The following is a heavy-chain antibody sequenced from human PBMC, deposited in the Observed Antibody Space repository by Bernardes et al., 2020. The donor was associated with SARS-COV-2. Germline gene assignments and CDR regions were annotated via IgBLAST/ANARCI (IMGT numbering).Heavy chain of an antibody. CDR1: GDSIYKGRFY. V-gene: IGHV4-61*02. D-gene: IGHD3-22*01. CDR3: AREQNRYRSSGYFEGALDI. J-gene: IGHJ3*02. CDR2: IYSTGDS. Sequence: SEPLSLTCTVSGDSIYKGRFYWTWILQSAGRGLEWIGRIYSTGDSNYNPSLESRVTMSVDMSKNQFSLRLSSVTASDTAMYFCAREQNRYRSSGYFEGALDIWGQGTMVTVSS.